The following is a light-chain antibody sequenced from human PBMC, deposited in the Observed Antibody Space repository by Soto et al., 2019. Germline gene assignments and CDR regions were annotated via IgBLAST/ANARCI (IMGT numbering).Light chain of an antibody. CDR3: LQTYTTPWT. V-gene: IGKV1-39*01. J-gene: IGKJ1*01. Sequence: DIQMTQSPSSLSASVGDRVAITCRASQSISDYLSWYQQKPGKAPKLLTYSISTLQTGVPSKFSGSGSRTYFTLTISILQPEDFATYYCLQTYTTPWTFGQRTKVEIK. CDR2: SIS. CDR1: QSISDY.